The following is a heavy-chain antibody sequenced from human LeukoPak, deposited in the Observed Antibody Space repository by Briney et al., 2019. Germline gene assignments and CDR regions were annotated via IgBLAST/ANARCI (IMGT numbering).Heavy chain of an antibody. CDR1: GGSFSGYY. CDR2: IIHSGST. Sequence: KGSETLSLTCAVYGGSFSGYYWSWIRQPPGKGLEWIGKIIHSGSTNYNPSLKSRVTISVDTSKKQFSLKLSSVTAADSAVYYCARGRSITIFGVVIRNTWYFDYWGQGTLV. J-gene: IGHJ4*02. V-gene: IGHV4-34*01. D-gene: IGHD3-3*01. CDR3: ARGRSITIFGVVIRNTWYFDY.